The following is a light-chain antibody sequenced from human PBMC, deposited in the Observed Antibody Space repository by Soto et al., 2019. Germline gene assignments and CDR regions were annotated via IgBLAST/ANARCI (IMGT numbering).Light chain of an antibody. J-gene: IGKJ2*01. CDR3: QQFGSSIPHT. Sequence: ELVMTQSPGTLSLSPGERATISCRASQVIGSRHLAWYHQKSGQAPRLLIYGASSRATGIPDRFSGSGSGTDFTLTISRLEPEDFGVYYCQQFGSSIPHTFGQGTKLEIK. CDR2: GAS. CDR1: QVIGSRH. V-gene: IGKV3-20*01.